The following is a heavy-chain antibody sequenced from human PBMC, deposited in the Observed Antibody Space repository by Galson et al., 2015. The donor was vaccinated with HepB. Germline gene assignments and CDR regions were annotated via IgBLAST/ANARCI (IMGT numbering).Heavy chain of an antibody. CDR3: ARDNNYYDSSGYYYYYMDV. D-gene: IGHD3-22*01. V-gene: IGHV1-69*13. Sequence: SVKVSCKASGGTFSSYAISWVRQAPGQGLEWMGGIIPIFGTADYAQKFQGRVTITADESTSTAYMELSSLRSEDTAVYYCARDNNYYDSSGYYYYYMDVWGKGTTVTVSS. CDR2: IIPIFGTA. CDR1: GGTFSSYA. J-gene: IGHJ6*03.